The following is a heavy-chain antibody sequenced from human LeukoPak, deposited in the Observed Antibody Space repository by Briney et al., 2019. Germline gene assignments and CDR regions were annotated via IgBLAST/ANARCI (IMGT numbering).Heavy chain of an antibody. J-gene: IGHJ3*02. V-gene: IGHV7-4-1*02. CDR3: ARALAVAGPDPPHDAFDI. CDR2: INTNTGNP. D-gene: IGHD6-19*01. Sequence: VASVKVSCKASGYTFTSYAMNWVRQAPGQGLEWMGWINTNTGNPTYAQGFTGRFVFSLDTSVSTAYLQISSLKAEDTAVYYCARALAVAGPDPPHDAFDIWGQGTMVTVSS. CDR1: GYTFTSYA.